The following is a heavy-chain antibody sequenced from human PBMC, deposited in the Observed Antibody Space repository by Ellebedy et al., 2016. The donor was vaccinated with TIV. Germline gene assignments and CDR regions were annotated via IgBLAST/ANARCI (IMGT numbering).Heavy chain of an antibody. J-gene: IGHJ6*03. Sequence: ASVKVSCKASGGTFSSYAISWVRQAPGQGLEWMGGIIPILGIANYAQKFQGRVTITADKSTSTAYMELSSLRSEDTAVYYCARVRPYYYYMDVWGKGTTVTVSS. CDR3: ARVRPYYYYMDV. CDR1: GGTFSSYA. CDR2: IIPILGIA. V-gene: IGHV1-69*10.